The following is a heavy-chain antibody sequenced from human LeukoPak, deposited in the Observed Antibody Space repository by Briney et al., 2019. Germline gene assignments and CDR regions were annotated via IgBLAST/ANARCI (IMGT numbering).Heavy chain of an antibody. CDR3: VRQIERDGYDY. V-gene: IGHV4-39*01. CDR2: MYYSWNT. J-gene: IGHJ4*02. D-gene: IGHD5-24*01. CDR1: GGSISTYSYY. Sequence: PSETLSLTCTVSGGSISTYSYYWGWIRQPPGKGLEWIGSMYYSWNTYYNPSLKSRVTMSADTSKKQFSLNLSSVTAADTAVYYCVRQIERDGYDYWGQGTLVTVSS.